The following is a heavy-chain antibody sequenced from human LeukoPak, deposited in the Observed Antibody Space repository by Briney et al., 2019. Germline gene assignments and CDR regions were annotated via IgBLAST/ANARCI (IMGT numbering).Heavy chain of an antibody. Sequence: ASVKVSCKASGYTFTGYYMHWVRQAPGQGLEWMGWINLNSGGTNYAQKFQGRVTMTRDTSISTAYMELSRLRSDDTAVYYCARDRGYCSSTSCYDWFDPWGQGTLVTVPS. D-gene: IGHD2-2*01. CDR2: INLNSGGT. V-gene: IGHV1-2*02. CDR1: GYTFTGYY. J-gene: IGHJ5*02. CDR3: ARDRGYCSSTSCYDWFDP.